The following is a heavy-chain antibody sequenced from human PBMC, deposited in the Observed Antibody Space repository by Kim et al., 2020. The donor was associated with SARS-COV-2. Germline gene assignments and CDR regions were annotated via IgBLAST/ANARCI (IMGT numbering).Heavy chain of an antibody. J-gene: IGHJ6*02. CDR3: ARPSTGGNGMDV. Sequence: SETLSLTCTVSGGSISSSSYYWGWIRQPPGKGLEWIGSIYYSGSTYYNPSLKSRVTISVDTSKNQFSLKLSSVTAADTAVYYCARPSTGGNGMDVWGQGT. D-gene: IGHD4-17*01. V-gene: IGHV4-39*01. CDR1: GGSISSSSYY. CDR2: IYYSGST.